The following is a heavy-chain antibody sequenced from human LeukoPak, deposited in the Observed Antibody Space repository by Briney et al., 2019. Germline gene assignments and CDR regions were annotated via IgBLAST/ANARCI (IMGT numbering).Heavy chain of an antibody. Sequence: SETLSLTCTVSGGSIRSSYYYWGWIRQPPGKGLEWIGSIYDSGSTYYNPSLKSRVTISVDTSKNQFSLMLTSVTAADTAVYYRARTPPQYGRSGFFPGLLAYGMNVWGQRTTVTVSS. CDR2: IYDSGST. V-gene: IGHV4-39*01. D-gene: IGHD3-3*01. CDR1: GGSIRSSYYY. CDR3: ARTPPQYGRSGFFPGLLAYGMNV. J-gene: IGHJ6*02.